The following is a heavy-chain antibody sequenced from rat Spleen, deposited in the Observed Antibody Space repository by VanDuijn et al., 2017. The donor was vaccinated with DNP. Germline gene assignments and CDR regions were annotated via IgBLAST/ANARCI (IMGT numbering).Heavy chain of an antibody. CDR1: GFTFSDYN. CDR2: INYDGSST. J-gene: IGHJ2*01. V-gene: IGHV5-7*01. Sequence: EVQLVESGGGLVQPGRSLKLSCAASGFTFSDYNMAWVRQAPNKGLEWVAIINYDGSSTYYRDSAKGRFTISRDNTKTILYLQMDSLRSEDTATYYCARAADFDYWGQGVMVTVSS. CDR3: ARAADFDY.